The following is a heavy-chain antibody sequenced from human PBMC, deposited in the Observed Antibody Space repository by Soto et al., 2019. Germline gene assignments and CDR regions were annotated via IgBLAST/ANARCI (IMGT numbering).Heavy chain of an antibody. CDR3: ARRSVTHYYYYGMDV. Sequence: SETLSLTCTVSGGSISSSSYYWGWIRQPPGKGLEWIGSIYYSGSTYYNPSLKSRVTISVDTSKNQFSLKLSSVTAADTAVYYCARRSVTHYYYYGMDVWGQGTTVTV. J-gene: IGHJ6*02. CDR2: IYYSGST. V-gene: IGHV4-39*01. D-gene: IGHD4-4*01. CDR1: GGSISSSSYY.